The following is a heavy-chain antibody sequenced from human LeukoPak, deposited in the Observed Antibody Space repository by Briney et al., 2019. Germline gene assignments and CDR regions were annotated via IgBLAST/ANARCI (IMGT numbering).Heavy chain of an antibody. CDR1: GGSISSYY. V-gene: IGHV4-59*01. J-gene: IGHJ5*02. CDR2: IYYSGST. Sequence: SETLSLTCTVSGGSISSYYWSWIRQPPGKGLEWIGYIYYSGSTNYNPPLKSRVTISVDTSKNQFSLKLSSVTAADTAVYYCARSYYDFWSGYPNWFDPWGQGTLVTVSS. CDR3: ARSYYDFWSGYPNWFDP. D-gene: IGHD3-3*01.